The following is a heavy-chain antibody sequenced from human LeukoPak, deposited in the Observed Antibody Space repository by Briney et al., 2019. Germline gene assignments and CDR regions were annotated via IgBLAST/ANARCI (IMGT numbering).Heavy chain of an antibody. Sequence: GGSLRLSCAASGFTFSLYWMTWVRQSPGRGLEWVADINPDGSQKYSVDSVKGRFTISRDNAKNSLFLQMNSLRAEDTAVYYCVRQMIRFWFDPWGQGTLVTVSS. J-gene: IGHJ5*02. CDR3: VRQMIRFWFDP. CDR1: GFTFSLYW. V-gene: IGHV3-7*01. CDR2: INPDGSQK. D-gene: IGHD3-16*01.